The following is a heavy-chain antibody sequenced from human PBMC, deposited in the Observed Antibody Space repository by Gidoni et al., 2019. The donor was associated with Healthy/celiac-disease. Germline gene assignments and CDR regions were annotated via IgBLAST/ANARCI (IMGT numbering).Heavy chain of an antibody. D-gene: IGHD3-3*01. J-gene: IGHJ4*02. CDR2: IYWDDDN. V-gene: IGHV2-5*02. CDR3: AHSPEWLFFMGFDY. Sequence: QITLKESGPTLVKPTQTLTLTCTFSGFSLSTSGVCVGWFRQPPGKALESLALIYWDDDNRYSPSLKSRLTITKDTSKNQVVLTMTNMDPVDTATYYCAHSPEWLFFMGFDYWGQGTLVTVSS. CDR1: GFSLSTSGVC.